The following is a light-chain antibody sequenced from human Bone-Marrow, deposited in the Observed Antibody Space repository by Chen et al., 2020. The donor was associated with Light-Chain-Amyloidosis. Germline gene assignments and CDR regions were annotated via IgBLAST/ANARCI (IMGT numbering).Light chain of an antibody. CDR3: QSYQGSSQGV. Sequence: NFMLTQPHSVSESPWKTVIISCTRSSGSIATNYVQWYQQRPGSSPTTVIYEDDQRPSGVPDRFSGSIDRSSSSASLTISGLKTEYEADYYCQSYQGSSQGVFGGGTKLTVL. J-gene: IGLJ3*02. CDR2: EDD. CDR1: SGSIATNY. V-gene: IGLV6-57*01.